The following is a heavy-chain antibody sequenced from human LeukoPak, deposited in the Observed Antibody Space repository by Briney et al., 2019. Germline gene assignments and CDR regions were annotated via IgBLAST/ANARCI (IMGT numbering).Heavy chain of an antibody. Sequence: PGGSLRLSCAASGLTFSGYWMHRVRQVPEKGLVLVSRIDNGGSGTTYADSVKGRFTVSRDNAKNTLYLQMNSLRAEDTAIYYCARGGGWDTIFRVVQYMDVWGKGTTVTVSS. CDR1: GLTFSGYW. CDR2: IDNGGSGT. J-gene: IGHJ6*03. V-gene: IGHV3-74*01. CDR3: ARGGGWDTIFRVVQYMDV. D-gene: IGHD3-3*01.